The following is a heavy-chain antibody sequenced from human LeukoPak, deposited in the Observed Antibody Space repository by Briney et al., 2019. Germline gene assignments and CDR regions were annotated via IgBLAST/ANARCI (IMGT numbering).Heavy chain of an antibody. D-gene: IGHD2-2*01. CDR3: AKGRSGVSSAAINY. J-gene: IGHJ4*02. V-gene: IGHV3-23*01. Sequence: GGSLRLSCAASGFTFSSYAMSWVRQAPGKGLEWVSTISGSGDSTYYADSVKGRFTISRDNSKNTLHLQMNSLRAEDTAVYSCAKGRSGVSSAAINYWGQGPLVTVSS. CDR1: GFTFSSYA. CDR2: ISGSGDST.